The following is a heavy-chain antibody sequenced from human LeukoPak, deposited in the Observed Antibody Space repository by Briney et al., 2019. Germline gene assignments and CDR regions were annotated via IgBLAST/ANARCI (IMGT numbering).Heavy chain of an antibody. CDR1: GYTFTGYY. CDR3: ARARSALRYFDY. J-gene: IGHJ4*02. D-gene: IGHD3-9*01. Sequence: ASVKVSCKASGYTFTGYYMHWVRRAPGQGLEWMGWINPNSGGTNYAQKFQGRVTMTRDTSISTAYMELSRLRSDDTAVYYCARARSALRYFDYWGQGTLVTVSS. CDR2: INPNSGGT. V-gene: IGHV1-2*02.